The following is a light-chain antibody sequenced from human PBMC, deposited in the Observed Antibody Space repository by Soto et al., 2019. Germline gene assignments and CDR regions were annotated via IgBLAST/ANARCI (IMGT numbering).Light chain of an antibody. Sequence: DIQMTQSPSSLTASVGDIVTITCRTTERISTFLNWYQQKPGKAPKLLISAASSLQSGVPSRFSGSGSGTDFSLTINSLQPEDFATYYCQQSYTPPISFGQGTRLEIK. CDR3: QQSYTPPIS. CDR1: ERISTF. J-gene: IGKJ5*01. CDR2: AAS. V-gene: IGKV1-39*01.